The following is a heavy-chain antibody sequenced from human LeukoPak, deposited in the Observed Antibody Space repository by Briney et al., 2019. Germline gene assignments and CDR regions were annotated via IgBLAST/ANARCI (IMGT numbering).Heavy chain of an antibody. CDR2: ISSSSSYI. V-gene: IGHV3-21*01. CDR1: GFTFSSYS. D-gene: IGHD6-19*01. CDR3: ARDRILHSSGWYGY. Sequence: PGGSLRLSSAASGFTFSSYSMNWVRQAPGKGLEWVSSISSSSSYIYYADSVKGRFTISRDNAKNSLYLRMNSLRAEDTAVYYCARDRILHSSGWYGYWGQGTLVTVSS. J-gene: IGHJ4*02.